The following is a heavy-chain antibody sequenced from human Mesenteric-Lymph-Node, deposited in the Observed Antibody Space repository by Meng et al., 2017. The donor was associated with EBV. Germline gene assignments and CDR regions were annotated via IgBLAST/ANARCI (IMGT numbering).Heavy chain of an antibody. V-gene: IGHV4-4*02. D-gene: IGHD2-15*01. CDR3: ARARGYCSGGACSFWFDP. CDR1: RGTIKSMSW. CDR2: CCHNGTT. J-gene: IGHJ5*02. Sequence: QLCVPGPVGVKSSGDRAPTGVGPRGTIKSMSWWSWYRASPGKARKLSVGCCHNGTTNHSPSLQSRHTISVDKSNNHFPLKRTSVTAADTAVYYCARARGYCSGGACSFWFDPWGQGTLVTVSS.